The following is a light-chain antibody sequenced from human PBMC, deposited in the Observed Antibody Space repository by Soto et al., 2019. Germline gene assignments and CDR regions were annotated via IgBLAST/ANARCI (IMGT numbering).Light chain of an antibody. V-gene: IGKV3-20*01. CDR1: QSVSSSY. J-gene: IGKJ1*01. CDR3: HQYYNRPPWT. CDR2: GAS. Sequence: EIVLTQSPGTLSLSPGERATLSCRASQSVSSSYLAWYQQKPGQAPRLLIYGASSRATGIPDRFSGSGSGTDFTLTISSLQPEDSATYYCHQYYNRPPWTFGQGTKVDIK.